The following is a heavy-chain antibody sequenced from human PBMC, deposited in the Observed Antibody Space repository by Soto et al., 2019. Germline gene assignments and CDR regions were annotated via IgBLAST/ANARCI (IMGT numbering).Heavy chain of an antibody. V-gene: IGHV3-23*01. J-gene: IGHJ4*02. CDR1: GFTFSSYA. D-gene: IGHD2-15*01. CDR3: AKDRIVVVVAAVIDY. CDR2: ISGSGGST. Sequence: EVQLLESGGGLVQPGGSLRLSCAAYGFTFSSYAMSWVRQAPGKGLEWVSAISGSGGSTYYADSVKGRFTISRDNSKNTLYLQMNSLRAEDTAVYYCAKDRIVVVVAAVIDYWGQGTLVTVSS.